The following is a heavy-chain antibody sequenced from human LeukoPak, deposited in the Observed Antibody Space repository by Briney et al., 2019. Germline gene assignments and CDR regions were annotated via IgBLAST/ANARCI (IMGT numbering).Heavy chain of an antibody. Sequence: GSLRLSCAASGFTFSSYWMSWIRQPPGKGLEWIGEINHSGSTNYNPSLKSRVTISVDTSKNQFSLKLSSVTAADTAVYYCARGRQLNWCWFDPWGQGTLVTVSS. CDR1: GFTFSSYW. V-gene: IGHV4-34*01. CDR2: INHSGST. CDR3: ARGRQLNWCWFDP. J-gene: IGHJ5*02. D-gene: IGHD1-1*01.